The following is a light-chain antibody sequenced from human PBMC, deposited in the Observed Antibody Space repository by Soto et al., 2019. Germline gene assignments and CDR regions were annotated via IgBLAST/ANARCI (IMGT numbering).Light chain of an antibody. V-gene: IGLV2-14*03. CDR2: DVN. CDR3: TSWTTSTTMI. J-gene: IGLJ2*01. Sequence: QSALTQPPSVSGSPGQSITISCTGTSSDIGAYNFVSWYQQHAGKAPKLMLYDVNIRPSGVSNRFSGSKSGNTASLTISGLQAEDEADYYCTSWTTSTTMIFGGGTKVTVL. CDR1: SSDIGAYNF.